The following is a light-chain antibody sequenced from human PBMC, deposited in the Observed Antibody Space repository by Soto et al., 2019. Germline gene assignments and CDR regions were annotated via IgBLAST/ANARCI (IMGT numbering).Light chain of an antibody. J-gene: IGKJ2*01. CDR2: GAS. Sequence: EIVMTQSPATLSVSPGERATLSCRASQSVSSNLAWYQQKPGQAPRLLIYGASTRATGIPARFSGSGSGTEFTLTISSLQSEDFALYYCQQYNNWPPPMYTFGQGTKLEIK. CDR1: QSVSSN. V-gene: IGKV3-15*01. CDR3: QQYNNWPPPMYT.